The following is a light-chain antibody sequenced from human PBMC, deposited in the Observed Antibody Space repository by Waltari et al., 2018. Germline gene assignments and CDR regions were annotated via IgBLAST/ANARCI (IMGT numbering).Light chain of an antibody. J-gene: IGLJ3*02. Sequence: SALTQPRSVSGSPGQSVTISRTGTTSDAGGYNYVFWYQHHPVKAPKLMIFDVTQRPSGVPDRFSGSKSANTASLTISGLQAEDEADYYCCSFAGTYTWVFGGGTKVTVL. CDR2: DVT. V-gene: IGLV2-11*01. CDR1: TSDAGGYNY. CDR3: CSFAGTYTWV.